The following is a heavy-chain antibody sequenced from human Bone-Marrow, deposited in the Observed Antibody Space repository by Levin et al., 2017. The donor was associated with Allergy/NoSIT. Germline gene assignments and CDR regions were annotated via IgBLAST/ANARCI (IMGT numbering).Heavy chain of an antibody. CDR1: GFTFEDYA. CDR3: AKARGSGSYYDTVDI. Sequence: AGGSLRLSCAASGFTFEDYAMHWVRQTPGKGLEWVSGISWNSGSIGYVDSVKGRFTISRDNAKNSLYLQMNSLRAEDTALYYCAKARGSGSYYDTVDIWGQGTMVTVSS. CDR2: ISWNSGSI. D-gene: IGHD1-26*01. J-gene: IGHJ3*02. V-gene: IGHV3-9*01.